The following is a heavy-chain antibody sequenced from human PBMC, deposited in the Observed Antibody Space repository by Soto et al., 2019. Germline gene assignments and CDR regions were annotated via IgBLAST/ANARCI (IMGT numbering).Heavy chain of an antibody. Sequence: QVQLQQSGPGLVKPSQTLSLTCTVSGGSISYEYYHWTWIRQSPGKGLEWIGYVHYSGSIMYNPSLKRRVTISVDTSKNQFSLYLGSVTAADTAVYFCVREDDGGDREYYGLDVWGQGTTVTVSS. CDR3: VREDDGGDREYYGLDV. CDR2: VHYSGSI. CDR1: GGSISYEYYH. J-gene: IGHJ6*02. V-gene: IGHV4-30-4*08. D-gene: IGHD3-16*01.